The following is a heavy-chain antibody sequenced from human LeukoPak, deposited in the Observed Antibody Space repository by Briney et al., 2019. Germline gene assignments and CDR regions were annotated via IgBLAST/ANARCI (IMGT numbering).Heavy chain of an antibody. Sequence: PSRTLTLTCTVSGGSFSSGDYYWSCIRQPPGKDLEWIGYTYYSGSTYYHPSLKIRVTISVDPSKNQFSMKLTSVTAAGTAVYYCARPYYYDSRIDPWGQGTLVTVSS. J-gene: IGHJ5*02. V-gene: IGHV4-30-4*01. D-gene: IGHD3-22*01. CDR2: TYYSGST. CDR3: ARPYYYDSRIDP. CDR1: GGSFSSGDYY.